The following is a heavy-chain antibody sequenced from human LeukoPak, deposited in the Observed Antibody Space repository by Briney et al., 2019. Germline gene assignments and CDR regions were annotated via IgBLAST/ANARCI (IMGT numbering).Heavy chain of an antibody. V-gene: IGHV1-69*13. J-gene: IGHJ5*02. Sequence: GASVKVSCKVSGGTFSSYAISWVRQAPGQGLEWMGGIIPIYGTPNYAQKFQGRVTITADASTSTAYMELSSLRSEDTAVYYCARDARHRYCGSTSCYRGWFYPWGQGTLVTVSS. CDR1: GGTFSSYA. CDR2: IIPIYGTP. CDR3: ARDARHRYCGSTSCYRGWFYP. D-gene: IGHD2-2*01.